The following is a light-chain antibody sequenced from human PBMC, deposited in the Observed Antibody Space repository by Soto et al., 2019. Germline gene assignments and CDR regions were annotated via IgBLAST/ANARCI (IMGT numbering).Light chain of an antibody. CDR3: QQNYGTPGT. V-gene: IGKV1-39*01. Sequence: DIQLTQSPSSLSASVGDRITITCRSSQSLSRYLNWYQQRPGTAPKVLIFGANSLQSGVPSRFSGRGSATEFTLTISSLQPEDCATYYCQQNYGTPGTFGQGTKVDVK. J-gene: IGKJ1*01. CDR1: QSLSRY. CDR2: GAN.